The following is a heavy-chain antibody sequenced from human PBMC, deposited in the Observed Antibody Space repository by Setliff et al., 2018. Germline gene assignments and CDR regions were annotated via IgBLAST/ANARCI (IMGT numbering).Heavy chain of an antibody. CDR2: INPNNGDR. Sequence: SVKVSCKASGYTFTGYYMHWVRQAPGQGLEWMGWINPNNGDRKSAQKFQGRLTMTRDTSISTAYMELSSLRSDDTAVYYCARQPVDTVMVTFDYWGQGTLVTVSS. CDR1: GYTFTGYY. D-gene: IGHD5-18*01. CDR3: ARQPVDTVMVTFDY. J-gene: IGHJ4*02. V-gene: IGHV1-2*02.